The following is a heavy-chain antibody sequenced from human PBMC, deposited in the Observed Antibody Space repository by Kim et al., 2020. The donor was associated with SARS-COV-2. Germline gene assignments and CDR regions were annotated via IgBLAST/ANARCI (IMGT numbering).Heavy chain of an antibody. J-gene: IGHJ5*01. V-gene: IGHV4-39*07. CDR1: GGSISITSYY. CDR3: ANVWYYYDSSGYSYNW. Sequence: SETLSLTCTISGGSISITSYYWGWIRQPPGKGLEWIGSIHYTGSTYYNPSLKSRVTISADTSKNQFFLKLSSVTAANTAGYYCANVWYYYDSSGYSYNW. CDR2: IHYTGST. D-gene: IGHD3-22*01.